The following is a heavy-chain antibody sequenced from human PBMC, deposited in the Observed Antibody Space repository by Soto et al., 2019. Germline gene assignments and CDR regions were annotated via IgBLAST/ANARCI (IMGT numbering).Heavy chain of an antibody. Sequence: SESLSLTCTVSGGSISSSSYYWGWIRQAPGKRLEWLGCIYYSGSTYYNPSLKSRVTISVDTSKSQLSLKLTSVTAADTGVYYCARALMGSFDAFDIWGQGTTVTVSS. CDR3: ARALMGSFDAFDI. D-gene: IGHD3-16*01. CDR1: GGSISSSSYY. CDR2: IYYSGST. J-gene: IGHJ3*02. V-gene: IGHV4-39*07.